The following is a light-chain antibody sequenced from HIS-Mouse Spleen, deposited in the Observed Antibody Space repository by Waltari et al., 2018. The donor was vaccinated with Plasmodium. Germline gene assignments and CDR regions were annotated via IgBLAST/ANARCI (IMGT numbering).Light chain of an antibody. V-gene: IGKV3-15*01. CDR2: GAS. CDR1: QSVSSN. CDR3: QQYNNWSFT. J-gene: IGKJ3*01. Sequence: EIVMTHSPATLSVSPGERATLSCRASQSVSSNFAWYQQKPGQAPRLLIYGASTRATGIPARCSGSGSGTEFTLTISSLQSEDFAVYYCQQYNNWSFTFGPGT.